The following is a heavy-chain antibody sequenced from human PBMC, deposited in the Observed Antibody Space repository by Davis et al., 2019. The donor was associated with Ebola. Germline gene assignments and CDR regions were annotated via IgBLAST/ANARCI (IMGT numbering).Heavy chain of an antibody. CDR3: ARDLRCSSTSCYDGFGYYDFWSGYYPDY. D-gene: IGHD3-3*01. CDR2: ISYDGSNK. CDR1: GFTFSSYA. V-gene: IGHV3-30-3*01. Sequence: PSETLSLTCAASGFTFSSYAMHWVRQAPGKGLEWVAVISYDGSNKYYADSVKGRFTISRDNSKNTLYLQMNSLRAEDTAVYYCARDLRCSSTSCYDGFGYYDFWSGYYPDYWGQGTLVTVSS. J-gene: IGHJ4*02.